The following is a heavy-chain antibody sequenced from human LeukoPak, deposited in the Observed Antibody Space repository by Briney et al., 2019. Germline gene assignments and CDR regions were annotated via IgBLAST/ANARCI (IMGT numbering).Heavy chain of an antibody. CDR3: ATMNGYFAY. CDR2: ITDSGDTT. CDR1: GFTFSNSG. J-gene: IGHJ4*02. D-gene: IGHD2-8*01. Sequence: PGGSLRLSCAASGFTFSNSGMAWVRQTPRKGLEWVSAITDSGDTTYYADSVKGRLIISRDNSQNTLYLQMNSLRAEDTAMYYCATMNGYFAYWGQGTLVTVSS. V-gene: IGHV3-23*01.